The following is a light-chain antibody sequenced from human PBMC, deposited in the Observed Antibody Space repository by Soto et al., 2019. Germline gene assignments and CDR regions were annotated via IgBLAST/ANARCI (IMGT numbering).Light chain of an antibody. CDR2: TNN. CDR1: SSNIESHT. V-gene: IGLV1-44*01. J-gene: IGLJ1*01. CDR3: ATWDDSRKGV. Sequence: QSVVTQPPSASGTPGQRITISCSGSSSNIESHTVNWFQQVPGAAPKLLIKTNNQRPSGVPDRFSGSKSGASASLAISGLQPEDEATYYCATWDDSRKGVFGTGTKVTVL.